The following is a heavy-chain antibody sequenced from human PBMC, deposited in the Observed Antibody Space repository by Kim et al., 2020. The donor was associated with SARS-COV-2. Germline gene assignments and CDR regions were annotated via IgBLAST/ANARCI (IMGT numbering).Heavy chain of an antibody. CDR3: ARSLSQYGSATSDALDI. J-gene: IGHJ3*02. V-gene: IGHV3-20*04. D-gene: IGHD3-10*01. CDR2: INWNGGST. Sequence: GGSLRLSCVASGFAFEEHGMAWARQVPGKGLERVSGINWNGGSTGYADSVEGRFTISRDNSKKSLYLQMNSLRVEDTALYYCARSLSQYGSATSDALDIWGQGTMV. CDR1: GFAFEEHG.